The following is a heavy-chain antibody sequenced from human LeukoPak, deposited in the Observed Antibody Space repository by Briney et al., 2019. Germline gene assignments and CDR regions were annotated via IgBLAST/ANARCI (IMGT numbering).Heavy chain of an antibody. D-gene: IGHD6-13*01. CDR3: AFGYSSSWYYYGMDV. Sequence: GGSLRLSCAASGFTFSDYYMSWIRQAPGKGLEWVSYISSSGSTIYYADSVKGRFTISRDNAKNSLYLQMNSLRAEDTAVYYCAFGYSSSWYYYGMDVWGRGTTVTVSS. J-gene: IGHJ6*02. CDR1: GFTFSDYY. CDR2: ISSSGSTI. V-gene: IGHV3-11*01.